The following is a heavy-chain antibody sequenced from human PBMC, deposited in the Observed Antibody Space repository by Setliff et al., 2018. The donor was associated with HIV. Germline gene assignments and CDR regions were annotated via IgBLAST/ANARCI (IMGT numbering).Heavy chain of an antibody. CDR3: ARAEGDAYNSLPYFDS. V-gene: IGHV4-59*01. D-gene: IGHD1-1*01. CDR1: GGSMSRFY. Sequence: SGTLSLTCTVSGGSMSRFYWTWIRQPPGKGLEWIGFVYSTGSINYSPSFRGRLTISLDTSENQFSLHLTSVTAADTAVYYCARAEGDAYNSLPYFDSWGPGALVTVSS. CDR2: VYSTGSI. J-gene: IGHJ4*02.